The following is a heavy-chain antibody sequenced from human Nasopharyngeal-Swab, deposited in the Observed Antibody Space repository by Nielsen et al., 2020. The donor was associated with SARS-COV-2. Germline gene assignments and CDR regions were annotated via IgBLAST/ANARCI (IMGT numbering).Heavy chain of an antibody. CDR3: ARGATILGGHASRMDV. CDR2: ISRSSTI. CDR1: GFTFSSYS. J-gene: IGHJ6*02. D-gene: IGHD3-3*01. Sequence: GGSLRLSCAASGFTFSSYSMNWVRQAPGKGLEWVSYISRSSTIYYADSVKGRFTISRDNAKNSLYLQMNSLRDEDTAVYYCARGATILGGHASRMDVWGQGTTVTVSS. V-gene: IGHV3-48*02.